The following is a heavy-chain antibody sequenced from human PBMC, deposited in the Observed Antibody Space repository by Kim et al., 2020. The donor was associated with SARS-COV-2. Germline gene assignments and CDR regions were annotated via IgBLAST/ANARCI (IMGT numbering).Heavy chain of an antibody. V-gene: IGHV4-31*03. D-gene: IGHD1-7*01. CDR1: GGSISSGGYY. J-gene: IGHJ6*02. CDR3: ARDSTFITGTTNEDYYYGMDV. CDR2: IYYSGST. Sequence: SETLSLTCTVSGGSISSGGYYWSWIRQHPGKGLEWIGYIYYSGSTYYNPSLKSRVTISVDTSKNQFSLKLSSVTAADTAVYYCARDSTFITGTTNEDYYYGMDVWGQGTTVTVSS.